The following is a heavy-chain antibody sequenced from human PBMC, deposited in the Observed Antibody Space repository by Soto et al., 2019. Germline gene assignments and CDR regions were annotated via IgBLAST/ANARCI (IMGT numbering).Heavy chain of an antibody. CDR2: ISAYNDYT. J-gene: IGHJ6*02. Sequence: QVQLVQSGAEVKKPGSSVKVSCKASGYTFISYGISWVRQAPGQGLEWMGWISAYNDYTNYAQKLQGRVTTTTATSTRIANLELRSLRSDDTAVYYCAREGYYSGSGSYSPPRYYGMDVWGQGTTVTVSS. CDR1: GYTFISYG. D-gene: IGHD3-10*01. V-gene: IGHV1-18*01. CDR3: AREGYYSGSGSYSPPRYYGMDV.